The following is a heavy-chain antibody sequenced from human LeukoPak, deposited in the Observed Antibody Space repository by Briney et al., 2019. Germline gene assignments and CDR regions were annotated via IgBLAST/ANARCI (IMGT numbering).Heavy chain of an antibody. J-gene: IGHJ4*02. CDR3: AREVGRAFDY. CDR1: GFTFSSYA. Sequence: GGSLRLSCAASGFTFSSYAMHWVRQAPGKGLEYVSAISSNGGSTYYANSVKGRFTISRDNSKNTLYLQMGSLRAEDTAVYYCAREVGRAFDYWGQGTLVTVSS. V-gene: IGHV3-64*01. CDR2: ISSNGGST.